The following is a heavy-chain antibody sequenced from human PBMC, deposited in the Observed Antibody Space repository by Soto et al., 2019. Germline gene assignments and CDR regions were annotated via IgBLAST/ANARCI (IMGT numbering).Heavy chain of an antibody. CDR3: AKDRYGQEADYADH. J-gene: IGHJ4*02. D-gene: IGHD3-16*01. V-gene: IGHV3-23*01. Sequence: EVQLLESGGGLVQTGGSLRLSCAASGFTFSNHAMSWVRQAPGKGLEWVAAISVSGRTYYADSVKGRLTISRDNPENTLYLQMSSLRAEDTAFYYCAKDRYGQEADYADHWGQGTRVTVSS. CDR1: GFTFSNHA. CDR2: ISVSGRT.